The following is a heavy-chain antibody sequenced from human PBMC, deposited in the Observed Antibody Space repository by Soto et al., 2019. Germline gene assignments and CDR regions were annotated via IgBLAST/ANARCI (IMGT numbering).Heavy chain of an antibody. CDR2: IISSSSTI. Sequence: PGASLRRSCAASGFTFSSYSMNWVRQAPGKGLEGVSYIISSSSTIYYADSVKGRFTISRDNAKNSLYLQMNSLRAEDTAVYYCARSSHGPGDYDYIWGSYPPPGHDAFDTWGQGTMVTVSS. J-gene: IGHJ3*02. V-gene: IGHV3-48*01. D-gene: IGHD3-16*02. CDR1: GFTFSSYS. CDR3: ARSSHGPGDYDYIWGSYPPPGHDAFDT.